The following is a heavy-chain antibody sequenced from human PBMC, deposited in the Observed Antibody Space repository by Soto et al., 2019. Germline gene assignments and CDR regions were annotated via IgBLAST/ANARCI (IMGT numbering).Heavy chain of an antibody. V-gene: IGHV3-33*01. Sequence: QVQLVESGGGVVRPGTSLRLSCAATGFSFSAHGMHWVRQAPGKGLEWLAVINDGSEEGYADSVRGRFTISRHNARNILYLQMDNLIAEDSALYYCARDDLFVDNGLDHWGQGTLVTVSS. CDR3: ARDDLFVDNGLDH. J-gene: IGHJ4*02. CDR1: GFSFSAHG. D-gene: IGHD1-1*01. CDR2: INDGSEE.